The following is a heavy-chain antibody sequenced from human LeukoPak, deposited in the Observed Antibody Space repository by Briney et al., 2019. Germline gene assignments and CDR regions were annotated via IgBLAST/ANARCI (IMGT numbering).Heavy chain of an antibody. V-gene: IGHV3-11*01. CDR3: AKDRLKTYYYDSSGSEGGYYFDY. J-gene: IGHJ4*02. D-gene: IGHD3-22*01. CDR1: GFTFSDYY. Sequence: GGSLRLSCAASGFTFSDYYMSWIRQAPGKGLEWVSYISSSGSTIYYADSVKGRFTISRDNAKNSLYLQMNSLRAEDTAVYYCAKDRLKTYYYDSSGSEGGYYFDYWGQGTLVTVSS. CDR2: ISSSGSTI.